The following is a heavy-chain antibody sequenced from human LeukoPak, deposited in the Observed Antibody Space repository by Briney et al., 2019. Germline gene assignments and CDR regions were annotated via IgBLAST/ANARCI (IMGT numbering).Heavy chain of an antibody. V-gene: IGHV1-46*01. CDR2: SNPCDGST. D-gene: IGHD3-3*01. Sequence: GASVKVSCKVSGYSFTSCYMHWMRQPPPQGLEWMGISNPCDGSTSYTQKIQGRVTITRDMSTSTVYMELSSLRSEDTVMYYCARDRNYDFWSSYYTGYFDYWGQGTLVTVSS. J-gene: IGHJ4*02. CDR1: GYSFTSCY. CDR3: ARDRNYDFWSSYYTGYFDY.